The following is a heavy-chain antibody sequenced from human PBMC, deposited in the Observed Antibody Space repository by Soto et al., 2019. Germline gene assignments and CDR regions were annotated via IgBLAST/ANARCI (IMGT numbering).Heavy chain of an antibody. Sequence: EVQLVESGGGLVQPGGSLRLSCAASGFTFSSYWMHWVRQAPGKGLVWVSRINSDGSSTSYADSVKGRFTISRDNAKNTLYLQMNSLRAEDTAVYYCARGTQGYCSGGSCYSSPLDYYYGMDVWGQGTTVTVSS. D-gene: IGHD2-15*01. CDR1: GFTFSSYW. CDR2: INSDGSST. V-gene: IGHV3-74*01. J-gene: IGHJ6*02. CDR3: ARGTQGYCSGGSCYSSPLDYYYGMDV.